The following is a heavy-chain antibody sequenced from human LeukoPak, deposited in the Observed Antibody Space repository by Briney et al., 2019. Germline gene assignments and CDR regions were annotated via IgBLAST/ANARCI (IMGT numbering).Heavy chain of an antibody. J-gene: IGHJ3*02. CDR3: ARSRGGDAFDI. V-gene: IGHV1-3*01. Sequence: GASVKVFCRASGDTFTSYAMHCVGRAPRQRLQWLGWINAGNGNTKYSQKFQGRVTITRDTSASTAYMELSSLRSEDTAVYYCARSRGGDAFDIWGQGTMVTVSS. CDR1: GDTFTSYA. CDR2: INAGNGNT.